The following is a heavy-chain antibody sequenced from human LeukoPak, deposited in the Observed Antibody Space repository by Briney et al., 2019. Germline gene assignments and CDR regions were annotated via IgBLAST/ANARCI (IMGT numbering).Heavy chain of an antibody. J-gene: IGHJ2*01. V-gene: IGHV3-74*01. CDR2: IISDGSST. D-gene: IGHD6-25*01. CDR1: GFNFISYW. Sequence: GRSLRISCAAAGFNFISYWMHWVRQPPARELVWVSSIISDGSSTSYADSVKGRFTTSRDTAKNTLYLQMNSLRAVDTAVYYCTRGPPSYFDLWGRGSLVTVSS. CDR3: TRGPPSYFDL.